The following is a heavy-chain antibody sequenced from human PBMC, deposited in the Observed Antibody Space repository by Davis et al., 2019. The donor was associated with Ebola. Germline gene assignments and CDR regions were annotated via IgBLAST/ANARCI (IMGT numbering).Heavy chain of an antibody. CDR1: GGSISSGDYY. Sequence: MPSETLSLTCTVSGGSISSGDYYWSWIRQPPGKGLEWIGYIYYSGSTYYNPSLKSRVTISVDTSKNQFSLKLSSVTAADTAVYYCASQPQAYGDYAYFQHWGQGTLVTVSS. J-gene: IGHJ1*01. D-gene: IGHD4-17*01. CDR2: IYYSGST. CDR3: ASQPQAYGDYAYFQH. V-gene: IGHV4-30-4*01.